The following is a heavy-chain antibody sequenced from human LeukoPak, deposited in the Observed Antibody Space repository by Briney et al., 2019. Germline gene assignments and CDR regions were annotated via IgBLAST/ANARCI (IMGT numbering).Heavy chain of an antibody. Sequence: QPGGSLRHSCAASGFTVSSDYMSWVRQAPGKGLVWVSRINPDGSTTTYADSVEGRFTISRDNAKNSLSLQMNSLRAEDTAVYYCARGSYYFDYWGQGTLVTVSS. V-gene: IGHV3-74*01. CDR3: ARGSYYFDY. CDR2: INPDGSTT. J-gene: IGHJ4*02. D-gene: IGHD3-10*01. CDR1: GFTVSSDY.